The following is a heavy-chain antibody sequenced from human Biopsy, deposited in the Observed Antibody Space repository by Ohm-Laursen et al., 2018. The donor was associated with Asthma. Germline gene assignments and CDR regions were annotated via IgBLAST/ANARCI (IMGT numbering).Heavy chain of an antibody. J-gene: IGHJ4*01. CDR2: IYWDDDK. CDR1: GFSLTQSGVG. D-gene: IGHD6-6*01. V-gene: IGHV2-5*02. CDR3: AHTVSSRYDY. Sequence: TQTLTLTFSFSGFSLTQSGVGVGWIRQAPGKALEWLAVIYWDDDKRYSPSLRGRLTITTDTSKRQVLLALTNVDPVDTATYFCAHTVSSRYDYWGQGTRDSVSS.